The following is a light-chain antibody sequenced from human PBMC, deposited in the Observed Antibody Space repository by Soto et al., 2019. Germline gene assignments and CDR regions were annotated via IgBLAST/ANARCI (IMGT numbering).Light chain of an antibody. V-gene: IGKV3-20*01. CDR1: QSVSSSY. Sequence: EIVLTQSPGTLSLSPGERATLSCRASQSVSSSYLAWYQQKPGQAPRPLIYGASSRATGIPDRFSVSASGTDFTLTISRLEPEDFAVYYCQHYGTSALFGPGTKVDIK. J-gene: IGKJ3*01. CDR3: QHYGTSAL. CDR2: GAS.